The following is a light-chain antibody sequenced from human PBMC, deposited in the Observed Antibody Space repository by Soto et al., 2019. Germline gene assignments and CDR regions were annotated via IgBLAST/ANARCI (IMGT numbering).Light chain of an antibody. CDR3: QQATSFPWT. CDR2: AAS. J-gene: IGKJ1*01. Sequence: DIQMTQSPSSVSASVGDRVTMTCRASQGISSWLVWYQQKSGKAPKLLIYAASSLQSGVPSRFSGSGSGTDFTLTISGLQPEDLATYYCQQATSFPWTTGQGT. V-gene: IGKV1-12*01. CDR1: QGISSW.